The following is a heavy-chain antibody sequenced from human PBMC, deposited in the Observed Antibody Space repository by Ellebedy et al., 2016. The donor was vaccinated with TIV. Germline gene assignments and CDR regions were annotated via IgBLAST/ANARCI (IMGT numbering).Heavy chain of an antibody. J-gene: IGHJ4*02. CDR3: ASMITFGGVIVPFDY. CDR1: GFTFSSYE. CDR2: ISSSGSTI. D-gene: IGHD3-16*02. V-gene: IGHV3-48*03. Sequence: GESLKISCAASGFTFSSYEMNWVRQAPGKGLEWVSYISSSGSTIYYADSVKGRFTISRDNAKNSLYLQMNSLRAEDTAVYYCASMITFGGVIVPFDYWGQGTLVTVSS.